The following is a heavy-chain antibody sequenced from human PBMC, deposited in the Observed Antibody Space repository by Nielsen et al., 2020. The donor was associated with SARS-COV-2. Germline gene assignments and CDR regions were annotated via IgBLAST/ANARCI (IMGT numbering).Heavy chain of an antibody. J-gene: IGHJ4*02. CDR3: VKLYSSSPKYYFDY. D-gene: IGHD6-6*01. CDR1: GFTFSSYE. V-gene: IGHV3-64D*06. Sequence: GGSLRLSCAASGFTFSSYEMNWVRQAPGKGLEYVSAISSNGGSTYYADSVKGRFTISRDNSKNTLYLQMSSLRAEDTAVYYCVKLYSSSPKYYFDYWGQGTLVTVSS. CDR2: ISSNGGST.